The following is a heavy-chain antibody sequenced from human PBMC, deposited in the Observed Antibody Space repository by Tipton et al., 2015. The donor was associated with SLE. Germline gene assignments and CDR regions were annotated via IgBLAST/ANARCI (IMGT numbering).Heavy chain of an antibody. D-gene: IGHD4-17*01. CDR1: GFTFSSYW. CDR2: IENDGSST. Sequence: SLRLSCVASGFTFSSYWIHWVRQAPGKGLVWVSRIENDGSSTRYADSVKGRLTISRDSAKNTVYLQMNSLRVEDTAVYYCARVLRGGLRYFDSWGQGTLVTVSS. J-gene: IGHJ4*02. V-gene: IGHV3-74*01. CDR3: ARVLRGGLRYFDS.